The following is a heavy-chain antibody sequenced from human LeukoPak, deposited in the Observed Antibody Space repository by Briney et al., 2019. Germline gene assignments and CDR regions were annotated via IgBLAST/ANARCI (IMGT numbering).Heavy chain of an antibody. D-gene: IGHD3-3*01. V-gene: IGHV3-23*01. CDR3: AKDSVIFGVVISDAFDI. J-gene: IGHJ3*02. CDR1: GFTFSSYA. Sequence: GESLKISCAASGFTFSSYAMSWVRQAPGKGLEWVSAISGSGGSTYYADSVKGRFTISRDNSKNTLYLQMNSLRAEDTAVYYCAKDSVIFGVVISDAFDIWGQGTMVTVSS. CDR2: ISGSGGST.